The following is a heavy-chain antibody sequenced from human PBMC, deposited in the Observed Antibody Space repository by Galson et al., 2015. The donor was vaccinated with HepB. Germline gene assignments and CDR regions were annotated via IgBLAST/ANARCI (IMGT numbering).Heavy chain of an antibody. CDR1: GFTFSSYS. CDR3: ARIAAPDPYYYYMDV. J-gene: IGHJ6*03. Sequence: SLRLSCAASGFTFSSYSMNWVRQAPGKGLEWVSSISSSSSYIYYADSVKGRFTISRDNAKNSLYLQMNSLRAEDTAVYYCARIAAPDPYYYYMDVWGKGTTVTVSS. CDR2: ISSSSSYI. V-gene: IGHV3-21*01. D-gene: IGHD2-15*01.